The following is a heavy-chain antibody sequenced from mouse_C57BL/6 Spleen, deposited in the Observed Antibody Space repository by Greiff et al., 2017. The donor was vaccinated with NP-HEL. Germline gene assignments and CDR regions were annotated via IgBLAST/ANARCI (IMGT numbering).Heavy chain of an antibody. D-gene: IGHD1-1*01. Sequence: VQLQQSGTELVKPGASVKLSCKASGYTFTSYWMHWVKQRPGQGLEWIGNINPSNGGTNYNEKFKSKATLTVDKSSSTAYMQLSSLTSEDSAVYYCARFSITTVVARGYFDYWGQGTTLTVSS. V-gene: IGHV1-53*01. CDR2: INPSNGGT. CDR3: ARFSITTVVARGYFDY. J-gene: IGHJ2*01. CDR1: GYTFTSYW.